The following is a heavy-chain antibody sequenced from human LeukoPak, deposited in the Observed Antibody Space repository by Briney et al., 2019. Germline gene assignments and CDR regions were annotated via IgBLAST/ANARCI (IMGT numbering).Heavy chain of an antibody. CDR3: AASDYYGSGSHSFDY. Sequence: PSETLCLTCTVSGGSISSGGYYWSWIRQHPGKGLEWIGYIYYSGSTYYNPSLKSRVTISVDTSKNQFSLKLSSVTAADTAVYYCAASDYYGSGSHSFDYWGQGTLVTVSS. V-gene: IGHV4-31*03. J-gene: IGHJ4*02. CDR1: GGSISSGGYY. D-gene: IGHD3-10*01. CDR2: IYYSGST.